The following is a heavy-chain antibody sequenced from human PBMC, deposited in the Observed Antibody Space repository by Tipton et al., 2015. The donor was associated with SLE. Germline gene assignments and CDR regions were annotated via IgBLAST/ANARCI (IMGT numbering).Heavy chain of an antibody. J-gene: IGHJ3*01. CDR2: INHSGGT. CDR3: ASGPLSYGDAFDV. Sequence: TLSLTCTVYGVFFSGYSWGWIRQPPGKGLEWIGEINHSGGTNYNPSLKSRVTMSVDTSKSQFSLKLNSVTAADTAVYYCASGPLSYGDAFDVWAQGTMVTVSS. D-gene: IGHD1-26*01. V-gene: IGHV4-34*01. CDR1: GVFFSGYS.